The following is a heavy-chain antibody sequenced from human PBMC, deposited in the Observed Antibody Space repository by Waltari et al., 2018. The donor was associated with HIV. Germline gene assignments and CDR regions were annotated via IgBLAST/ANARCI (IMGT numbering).Heavy chain of an antibody. J-gene: IGHJ4*02. V-gene: IGHV4-39*01. CDR1: GGSISSSSYY. D-gene: IGHD3-16*01. CDR2: LYSTRST. Sequence: QLQLQESGPGLVNPSETLSLTCTFSGGSISSSSYYWGWIRQPPGKGLEWIGNLYSTRSTCYNPSLKSRVTIFVDTSKLQVYLKLSSVAAADTAVFYCARRPWGSTGFDYWGQGTLVTVSS. CDR3: ARRPWGSTGFDY.